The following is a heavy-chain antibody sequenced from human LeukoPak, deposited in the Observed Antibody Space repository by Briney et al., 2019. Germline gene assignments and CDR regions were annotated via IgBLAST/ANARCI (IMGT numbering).Heavy chain of an antibody. V-gene: IGHV3-11*01. CDR1: GFTFSDYC. D-gene: IGHD3-22*01. CDR2: ISSSGSTI. CDR3: ARDYYDSSGYLDY. Sequence: GGSLRLSCAASGFTFSDYCMSWIRQAPGKGLEWVSYISSSGSTIYYADSVKGRFTISRDNAKSSLYLQMNSLRAEDTAVYYCARDYYDSSGYLDYWGQGTLVTVSS. J-gene: IGHJ4*02.